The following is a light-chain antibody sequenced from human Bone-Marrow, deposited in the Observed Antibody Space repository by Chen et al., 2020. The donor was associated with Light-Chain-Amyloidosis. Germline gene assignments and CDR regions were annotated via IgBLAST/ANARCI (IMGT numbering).Light chain of an antibody. CDR2: DDS. Sequence: SYVLTQPPSVPVAPGRPATIACGGNNIGSTSVHWYQQTPGQAPLLVVYDDSDRPSGIPERLSGSNSGNTATLTISRVEAGDEADYYCQVWDRSSDRPVFGGGTKLTVL. CDR1: NIGSTS. J-gene: IGLJ3*02. CDR3: QVWDRSSDRPV. V-gene: IGLV3-21*02.